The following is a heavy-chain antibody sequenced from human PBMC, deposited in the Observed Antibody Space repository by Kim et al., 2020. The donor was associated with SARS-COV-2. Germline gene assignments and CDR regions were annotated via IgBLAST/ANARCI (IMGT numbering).Heavy chain of an antibody. CDR1: GYTFSSYV. D-gene: IGHD1-1*01. J-gene: IGHJ6*02. V-gene: IGHV1-3*01. CDR3: ARHILEGNYCCYGMDV. CDR2: IYAGNGDT. Sequence: ASVKVSCKASGYTFSSYVIHWVRQAPGQRLEWMGWIYAGNGDTKYSQKFQDRITITRDTSASTAYMELSSLTSEDTAVYYCARHILEGNYCCYGMDVWGRGTTVTVSS.